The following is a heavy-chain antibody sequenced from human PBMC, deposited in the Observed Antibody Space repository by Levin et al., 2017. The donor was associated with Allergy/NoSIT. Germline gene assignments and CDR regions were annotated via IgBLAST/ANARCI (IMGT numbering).Heavy chain of an antibody. Sequence: GGSLRLSCAASGFTFSSYAMTWVRQAPGKGLEWVSAIIGSGGTTYYADSVRGRFTISRDNSKHTLYLQINSLRAEDTALYYCARDGYVDTALVSHDAFDIWGQGTMVTVSS. CDR3: ARDGYVDTALVSHDAFDI. CDR2: IIGSGGTT. V-gene: IGHV3-23*01. J-gene: IGHJ3*02. D-gene: IGHD5-18*01. CDR1: GFTFSSYA.